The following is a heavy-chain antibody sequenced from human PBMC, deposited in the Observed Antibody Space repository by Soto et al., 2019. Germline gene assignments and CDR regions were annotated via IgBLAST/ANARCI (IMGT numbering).Heavy chain of an antibody. D-gene: IGHD3-16*01. J-gene: IGHJ6*02. V-gene: IGHV3-11*06. CDR2: ISSSSSYT. Sequence: PGGSLRLSCAASGFTFSDYYMSWIRQAPGKGLEWVSYISSSSSYTNYADSVKGRFTISRDNAKNSLYLQMNSLRAEDTAVYYCAIHDYVWGSSPYYYGMDVWGQGTTVTVSS. CDR3: AIHDYVWGSSPYYYGMDV. CDR1: GFTFSDYY.